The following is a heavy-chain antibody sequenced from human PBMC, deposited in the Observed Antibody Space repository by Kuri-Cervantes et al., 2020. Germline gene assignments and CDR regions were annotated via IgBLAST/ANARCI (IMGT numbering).Heavy chain of an antibody. J-gene: IGHJ3*02. CDR2: IKSKTDGGTT. D-gene: IGHD5-18*01. Sequence: GESLKISCAASGFTFSSYWMTWVRQAPGKGLEWVGRIKSKTDGGTTDYAAPVKGRFTISRDNAKSSLYLQMNSLRAEDTALYYCAKDLEKRGYSYGDAFDIWGQGTMVTVSS. V-gene: IGHV3-15*05. CDR3: AKDLEKRGYSYGDAFDI. CDR1: GFTFSSYW.